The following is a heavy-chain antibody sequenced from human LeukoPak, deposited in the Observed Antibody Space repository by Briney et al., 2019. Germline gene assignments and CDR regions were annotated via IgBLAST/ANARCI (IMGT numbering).Heavy chain of an antibody. Sequence: SETLSLTCTVSGGSNSSYYWSWIRQPPGKGLEWIGYIYYSGSTNYNPSLKSRVTISVDTSKNQFSLKLSSVTAADTAVYYCARQGSSWSLGYFDLWGRGTLVTVSS. CDR1: GGSNSSYY. CDR3: ARQGSSWSLGYFDL. V-gene: IGHV4-59*08. CDR2: IYYSGST. D-gene: IGHD6-13*01. J-gene: IGHJ2*01.